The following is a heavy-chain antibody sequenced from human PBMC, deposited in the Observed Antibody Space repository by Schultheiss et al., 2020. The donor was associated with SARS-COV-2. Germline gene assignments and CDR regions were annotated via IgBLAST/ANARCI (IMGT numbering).Heavy chain of an antibody. D-gene: IGHD2-21*01. CDR2: INTYNGDA. CDR1: GYTFTSYG. V-gene: IGHV1-18*01. Sequence: ASVKVSCKASGYTFTSYGISWVRQAPGQGLEWMGWINTYNGDANHAQRVQGRLSMTTDTSTNTAYMELTSLRSDDTAVYYCARGPTIEALVAVPLDQWGQGALVTVSS. J-gene: IGHJ4*02. CDR3: ARGPTIEALVAVPLDQ.